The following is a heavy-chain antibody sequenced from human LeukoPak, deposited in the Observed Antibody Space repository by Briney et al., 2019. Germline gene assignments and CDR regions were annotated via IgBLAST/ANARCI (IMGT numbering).Heavy chain of an antibody. Sequence: ASVKVSCKASGYTFTGYYMHWVRQAPGQGLEWMGWINPNSGGTNYAQKFQGRVTMTRDTSISTVYMELSSLRSEDTAVYYCARDGGMVRGVIYYFDYWGQGTLVTVSS. V-gene: IGHV1-2*02. J-gene: IGHJ4*02. CDR1: GYTFTGYY. CDR3: ARDGGMVRGVIYYFDY. D-gene: IGHD3-10*01. CDR2: INPNSGGT.